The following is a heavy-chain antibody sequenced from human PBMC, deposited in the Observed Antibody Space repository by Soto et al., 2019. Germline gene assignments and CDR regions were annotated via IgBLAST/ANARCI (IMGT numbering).Heavy chain of an antibody. D-gene: IGHD2-21*01. J-gene: IGHJ4*02. CDR1: GGSISSSTYY. CDR2: FFIGGNT. V-gene: IGHV4-39*07. Sequence: SETLSLTCSVSGGSISSSTYYWGWMRQPPGKGLEWIASFFIGGNTNYNPSLKSRVTISVDTSKNQFSLKLSSVTAADAAVDYCATLPPRVVVSVLPIPTWGQGTQVTVS. CDR3: ATLPPRVVVSVLPIPT.